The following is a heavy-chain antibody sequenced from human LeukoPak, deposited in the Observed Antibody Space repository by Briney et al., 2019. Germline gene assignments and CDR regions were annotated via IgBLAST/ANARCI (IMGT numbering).Heavy chain of an antibody. J-gene: IGHJ4*02. CDR2: TSTTGYS. V-gene: IGHV3-11*06. Sequence: GGSLRLSCAASGFTFSDSYMSWIRQAPGKGLEWVSYTSTTGYSNCADSVEGRFTISRDNAKNSLYLQMNSLRAEDTAVYYCARYYGSGKYDSWGQGTLVTVSS. D-gene: IGHD3-10*01. CDR1: GFTFSDSY. CDR3: ARYYGSGKYDS.